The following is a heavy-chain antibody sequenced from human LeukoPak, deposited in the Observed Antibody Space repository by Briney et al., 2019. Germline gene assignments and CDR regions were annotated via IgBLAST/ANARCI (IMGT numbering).Heavy chain of an antibody. V-gene: IGHV3-53*01. CDR2: IYSGGST. CDR3: ARDGHDRAFGY. CDR1: GFTVSSNY. D-gene: IGHD3-22*01. Sequence: GGSLRLSCAASGFTVSSNYMSWVRQAPGKGLEWVSVIYSGGSTYYADSVKGRFSISRDNSKNTLYLQMNSLRAEDTAVYYCARDGHDRAFGYWGQGTLVTVSS. J-gene: IGHJ4*02.